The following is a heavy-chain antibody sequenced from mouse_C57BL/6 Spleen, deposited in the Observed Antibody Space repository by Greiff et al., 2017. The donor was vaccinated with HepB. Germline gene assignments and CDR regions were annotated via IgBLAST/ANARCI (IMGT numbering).Heavy chain of an antibody. J-gene: IGHJ4*01. CDR2: ISDGGSYT. V-gene: IGHV5-4*03. Sequence: EVKLMESGGGLVKPGGSLKLSCAASGFTFSSYAMSWVRQTPEKRLEWVATISDGGSYTYYPDNVKGRFTICRDNAKNNLYLQMSHLKSEDTAMYYCASDSYAMDYWGQGTSVTVSS. CDR3: ASDSYAMDY. CDR1: GFTFSSYA.